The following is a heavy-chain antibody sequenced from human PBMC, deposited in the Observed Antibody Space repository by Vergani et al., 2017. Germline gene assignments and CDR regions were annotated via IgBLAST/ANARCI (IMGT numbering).Heavy chain of an antibody. Sequence: QLQLQESGPGLVKPSETLSLTCSVSGGSISSSIHYWGWIRQPPGRGLEWIGSVYYSGTTYYNPSLKSRLTISVETSKNQFSLKLSSVTAADTAVYYCARGRWWFDPWGQGTLVTVSS. CDR2: VYYSGTT. J-gene: IGHJ5*02. V-gene: IGHV4-39*01. CDR3: ARGRWWFDP. CDR1: GGSISSSIHY. D-gene: IGHD4-23*01.